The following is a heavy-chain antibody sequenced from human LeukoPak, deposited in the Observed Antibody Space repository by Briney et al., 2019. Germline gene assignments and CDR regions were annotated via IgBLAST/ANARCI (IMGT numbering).Heavy chain of an antibody. J-gene: IGHJ5*02. V-gene: IGHV1-18*01. CDR3: ARDEEGPGVEENWFDP. D-gene: IGHD3-3*01. CDR1: GYTFTSYG. CDR2: ISAYNGNT. Sequence: GASVKVSCKASGYTFTSYGISWVRQAPGQGLEWMGWISAYNGNTNYAQKLQGRVTMTTDTSTSTAYMELRSLRSDDTAVYYCARDEEGPGVEENWFDPWGQGTLVTVSS.